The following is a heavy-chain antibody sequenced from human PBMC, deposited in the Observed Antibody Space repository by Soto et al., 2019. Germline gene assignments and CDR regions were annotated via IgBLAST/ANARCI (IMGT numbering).Heavy chain of an antibody. V-gene: IGHV1-18*01. CDR1: GYTFTSYG. Sequence: ASVKVSCKASGYTFTSYGISWVRQAPGQGLEWMGWISAYNGNTNYAQKLQGRVTMTTDTSTSTAYMELRSLRSDDTAVYYCARSELGYCSSTSCHLRSPCHFDYWGHGTLVTVSS. J-gene: IGHJ4*01. CDR2: ISAYNGNT. D-gene: IGHD2-2*01. CDR3: ARSELGYCSSTSCHLRSPCHFDY.